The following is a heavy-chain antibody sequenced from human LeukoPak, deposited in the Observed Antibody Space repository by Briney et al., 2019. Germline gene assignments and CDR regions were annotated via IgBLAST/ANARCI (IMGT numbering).Heavy chain of an antibody. J-gene: IGHJ4*02. Sequence: PGGSLRLSCAASGFTFSSYSMNSVRQAPGKGLEWVSSISSSSSYIYYADSVKGRFTISRDNAKNSLYLQMNSLRAVDTAVYYCARDRGVGATRGDYWGQGTLVTVSS. D-gene: IGHD1-26*01. V-gene: IGHV3-21*01. CDR2: ISSSSSYI. CDR1: GFTFSSYS. CDR3: ARDRGVGATRGDY.